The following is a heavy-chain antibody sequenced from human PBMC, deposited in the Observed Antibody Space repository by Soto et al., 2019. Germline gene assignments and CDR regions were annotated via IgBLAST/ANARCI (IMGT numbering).Heavy chain of an antibody. CDR3: ARVGGFGATTIDY. CDR2: INHSGST. CDR1: GGSFSGYY. V-gene: IGHV4-34*01. J-gene: IGHJ4*02. D-gene: IGHD3-10*01. Sequence: SDTLSLTCSVYGGSFSGYYWSSIRQPPGKGLEWIGEINHSGSTNYNPSLKSRVTISVDTSKNQFSLKLSSVTAADTAVYYCARVGGFGATTIDYWGQGTLVTVS.